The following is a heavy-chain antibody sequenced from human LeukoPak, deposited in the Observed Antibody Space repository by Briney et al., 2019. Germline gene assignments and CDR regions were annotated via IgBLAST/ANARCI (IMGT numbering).Heavy chain of an antibody. J-gene: IGHJ4*02. CDR3: ARSNGSPSTVAAHSFDY. CDR1: GYTFTSYY. Sequence: ASVNVSCKASGYTFTSYYMHWVRQATGQGLEWMGIINPSGGSTSYAQKFQGRVTMTRDTSTSTVYMELSSLRSEDTAVYSCARSNGSPSTVAAHSFDYWGQGTLVTVSS. D-gene: IGHD6-19*01. CDR2: INPSGGST. V-gene: IGHV1-46*01.